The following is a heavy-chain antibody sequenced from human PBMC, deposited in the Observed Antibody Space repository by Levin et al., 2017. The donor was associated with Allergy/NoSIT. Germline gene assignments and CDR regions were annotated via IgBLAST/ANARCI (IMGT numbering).Heavy chain of an antibody. J-gene: IGHJ3*02. CDR1: GGSISSYY. CDR2: IYYSGST. V-gene: IGHV4-59*08. CDR3: ARPGMGRDAFDI. D-gene: IGHD3-16*01. Sequence: SCTVSGGSISSYYWSWFRQPPGKGLEWIGYIYYSGSTNYNPSLKSRVTISVDTSKNQFSLKLSSVTAADTAVYYCARPGMGRDAFDIWGQGTMVTVSS.